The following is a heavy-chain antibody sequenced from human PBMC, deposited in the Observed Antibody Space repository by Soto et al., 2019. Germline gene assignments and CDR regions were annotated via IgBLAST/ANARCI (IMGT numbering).Heavy chain of an antibody. V-gene: IGHV4-59*08. CDR1: GGSISSYY. CDR3: AGDSGYDYYFYYGIDV. CDR2: IYYSGST. D-gene: IGHD5-12*01. Sequence: SETLSLTCTVSGGSISSYYWSWIRQPPGKGLEWIGYIYYSGSTNYNPSLKNRVTISVDTSKNQFSLKLSSVTAADTAVYYCAGDSGYDYYFYYGIDVWGQGTTVTVSS. J-gene: IGHJ6*02.